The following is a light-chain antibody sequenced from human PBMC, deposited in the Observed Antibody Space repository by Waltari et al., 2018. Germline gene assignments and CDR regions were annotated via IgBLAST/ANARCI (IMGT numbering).Light chain of an antibody. CDR3: CSYAGLGIYV. CDR1: SSAVGNYNL. CDR2: EVT. V-gene: IGLV2-23*02. Sequence: QSGLTQPASVSGSPGQSLTISCPGPSSAVGNYNLVSWYQQYPGKAPKLMVYEVTKRTSGVSDRFSGSKSGNTAYLTIYGLQSEDEADYYCCSYAGLGIYVFGTGTKVTVL. J-gene: IGLJ1*01.